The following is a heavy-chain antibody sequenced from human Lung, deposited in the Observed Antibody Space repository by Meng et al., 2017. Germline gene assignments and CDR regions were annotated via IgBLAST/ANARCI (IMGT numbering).Heavy chain of an antibody. CDR3: ARGPTTMAHDFDY. CDR1: GGSFSDYY. CDR2: INHSGST. V-gene: IGHV4-34*01. Sequence: PLQAWGAGRLKPSETLSLTCVVSGGSFSDYYWSWIRQPPGKGLEWIGEINHSGSTNYNPSLESQATISVDTSQNNLSLKLSSVTAADSAVYYCARGPTTMAHDFDYWGQGTLVTVSS. J-gene: IGHJ4*02. D-gene: IGHD4-11*01.